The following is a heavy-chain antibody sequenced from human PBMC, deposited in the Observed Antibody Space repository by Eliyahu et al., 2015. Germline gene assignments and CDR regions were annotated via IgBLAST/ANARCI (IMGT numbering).Heavy chain of an antibody. V-gene: IGHV1-2*02. CDR3: VKMSGSGWFLHH. D-gene: IGHD6-19*01. CDR1: GYTFTGTN. CDR2: INPNSGGT. Sequence: QVQLVQSGAEVKKPGASVKVSCKASGYTFTGTNWHWVRQAPGQGLEWMGWINPNSGGTKYAQKFQGRVTMTRDTSFSTAYMELSSLRSDDTAVYFCVKMSGSGWFLHHWGQGTLVTVSS. J-gene: IGHJ1*01.